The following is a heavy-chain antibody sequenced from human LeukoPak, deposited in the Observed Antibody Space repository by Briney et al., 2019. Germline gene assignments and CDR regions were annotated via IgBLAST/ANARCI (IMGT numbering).Heavy chain of an antibody. CDR2: IYYSGST. J-gene: IGHJ6*03. D-gene: IGHD4-17*01. CDR3: ARGRGYGDYVWRRYYYYYMDV. Sequence: SETLSLTCTVSGGSISSSNYYWGWIRQPPGKGLEWIGSIYYSGSTNYNPSLKSRVTISVDTSKNQFSLKLSSVTAADTAVYYCARGRGYGDYVWRRYYYYYMDVWGKGTTVTVSS. V-gene: IGHV4-39*07. CDR1: GGSISSSNYY.